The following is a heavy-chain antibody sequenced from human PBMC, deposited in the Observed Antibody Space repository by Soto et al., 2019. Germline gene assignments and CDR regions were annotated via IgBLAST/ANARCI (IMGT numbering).Heavy chain of an antibody. J-gene: IGHJ2*01. V-gene: IGHV3-23*01. CDR1: GFTFSNYA. D-gene: IGHD1-26*01. CDR2: IHVGGEYT. Sequence: EVQVLESGGGLVQPGGSLRLSCAASGFTFSNYAMSWFSKAPGKGLEWVSTIHVGGEYTHYTDSVKGRFTISRDNSRNTLFLQLNSLRAEDTAVYYCARNRGSGSYTNWNVDVWGRGTLVTVSS. CDR3: ARNRGSGSYTNWNVDV.